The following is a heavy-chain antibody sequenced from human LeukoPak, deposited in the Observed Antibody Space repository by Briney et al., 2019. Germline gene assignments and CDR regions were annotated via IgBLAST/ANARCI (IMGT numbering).Heavy chain of an antibody. CDR2: LSYDGRNT. J-gene: IGHJ6*02. CDR1: GFTFSKND. CDR3: ARDGPSIVVVPAAIIYYYYGMDV. V-gene: IGHV3-30*03. Sequence: GRSLRLSCTASGFTFSKNDMHWVRQAPGKGLEWVAVLSYDGRNTYYAESVKGRFTISRDNTKNTLYLQMNSLRAEDTAVYYCARDGPSIVVVPAAIIYYYYGMDVWGQGTTVTVS. D-gene: IGHD2-2*02.